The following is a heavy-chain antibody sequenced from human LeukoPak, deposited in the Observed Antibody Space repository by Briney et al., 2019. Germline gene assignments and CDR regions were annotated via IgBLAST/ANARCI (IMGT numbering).Heavy chain of an antibody. Sequence: GGSLRLSCAASVLTFITYDINWVRQTTGRGLEWVSAIGTAGDTYYVDSVKGRFTISSENAQNSLYLQMNSLRAGDTAVYYCVGGIVRRGYFDYWGQGALVTVSS. CDR3: VGGIVRRGYFDY. CDR2: IGTAGDT. J-gene: IGHJ4*02. V-gene: IGHV3-13*01. D-gene: IGHD3-10*01. CDR1: VLTFITYD.